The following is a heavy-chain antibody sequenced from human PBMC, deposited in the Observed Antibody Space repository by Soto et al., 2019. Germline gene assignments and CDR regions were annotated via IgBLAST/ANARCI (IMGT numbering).Heavy chain of an antibody. CDR2: IYHTGTT. CDR3: AREYGGNSGTFDY. Sequence: PSETLSLTCFVSGASISSTYWWGWVRQTPGKRLEWIGQIYHTGTTSYNPSLKNRVTISVDKSNNQFSLKLTSMTAADTAVYYCAREYGGNSGTFDYWGQGTLVTVSS. CDR1: GASISSTYW. V-gene: IGHV4-4*02. D-gene: IGHD2-21*02. J-gene: IGHJ4*02.